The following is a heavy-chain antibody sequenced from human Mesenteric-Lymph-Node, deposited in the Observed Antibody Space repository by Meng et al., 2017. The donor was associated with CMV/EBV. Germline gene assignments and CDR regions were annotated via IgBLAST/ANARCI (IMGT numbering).Heavy chain of an antibody. CDR1: GGSFSGYY. CDR2: IYYSGST. D-gene: IGHD6-13*01. V-gene: IGHV4-39*01. J-gene: IGHJ3*02. CDR3: ARKAGYNAFDI. Sequence: GSLRLSCAVYGGSFSGYYWGWIRQPPGKGLEWIGSIYYSGSTYYNPSLKSRVTISVDTSKNQFSLKLSSVTAADTAVYYCARKAGYNAFDIWGQGTMVTVSS.